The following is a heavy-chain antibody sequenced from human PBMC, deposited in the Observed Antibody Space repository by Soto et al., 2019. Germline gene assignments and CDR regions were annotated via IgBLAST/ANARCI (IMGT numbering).Heavy chain of an antibody. CDR3: AREFGITGTTHGDY. D-gene: IGHD1-7*01. V-gene: IGHV3-48*03. Sequence: HPGGSRRLSCAASGFTFSSYEMNWVRQAPGKGLEWVSYISSSGSTIYYADSVKGRFTISRDNAKNSLYLQMNSLRAEDTAVYYCAREFGITGTTHGDYWGQGTLVTVSS. CDR2: ISSSGSTI. J-gene: IGHJ4*02. CDR1: GFTFSSYE.